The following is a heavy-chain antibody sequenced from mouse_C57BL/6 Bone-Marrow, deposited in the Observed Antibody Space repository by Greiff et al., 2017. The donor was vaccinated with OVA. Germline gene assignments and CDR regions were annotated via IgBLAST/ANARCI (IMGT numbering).Heavy chain of an antibody. Sequence: QVQLKESGAELVRPGTSVKMSCKASGYTFTNYWIGWAKQRPGHGLEWIGDIYPGGGYTNYNEKFKGKATLTADKSSSTAYMQFSSLTSEDSAIYYCARRGVGDYYFDYWGQGTTLTVSS. V-gene: IGHV1-63*01. J-gene: IGHJ2*01. CDR1: GYTFTNYW. CDR2: IYPGGGYT. CDR3: ARRGVGDYYFDY. D-gene: IGHD2-13*01.